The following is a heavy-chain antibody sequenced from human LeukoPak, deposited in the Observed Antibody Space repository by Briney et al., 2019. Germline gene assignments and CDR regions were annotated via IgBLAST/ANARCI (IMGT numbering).Heavy chain of an antibody. J-gene: IGHJ4*02. Sequence: GGSLRLSCAASGFAFSSYGMSWVRQAPGKGLEWVSAISGSGGSTYYADSVKGRFTISRDNSKNTLYLQMNSLRAEDTAVYYCAKGPRRLVSPFDYWGQGTLVTVSS. CDR1: GFAFSSYG. CDR2: ISGSGGST. CDR3: AKGPRRLVSPFDY. D-gene: IGHD6-19*01. V-gene: IGHV3-23*01.